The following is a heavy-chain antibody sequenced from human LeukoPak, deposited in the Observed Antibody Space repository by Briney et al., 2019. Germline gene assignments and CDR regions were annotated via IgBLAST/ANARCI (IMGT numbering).Heavy chain of an antibody. Sequence: SETLSLTCTVSGGSISTYYWSWIRQPPGKGLEWVGYIYYSGSTNYNPSLKSRVTISVDTSKNQFSLMLRSVTAADTAVYYCARKIRDGYIYFDHWGQGALVTVSS. CDR2: IYYSGST. J-gene: IGHJ4*02. V-gene: IGHV4-59*01. D-gene: IGHD5-24*01. CDR1: GGSISTYY. CDR3: ARKIRDGYIYFDH.